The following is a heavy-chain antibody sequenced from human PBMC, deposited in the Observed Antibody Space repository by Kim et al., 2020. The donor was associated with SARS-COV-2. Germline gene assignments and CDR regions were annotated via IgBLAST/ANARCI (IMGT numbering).Heavy chain of an antibody. Sequence: SETLSLTCTVSGGSISSYYCSWIRQPPGKGLEWIGYIYYGGSTNCNPSLKSRVTISVDTSKNQFSLKLSSVTAADTAVYYCARAQSRDYGSGNVWWFDPCGQGTLVTVSS. CDR1: GGSISSYY. CDR3: ARAQSRDYGSGNVWWFDP. J-gene: IGHJ5*02. CDR2: IYYGGST. D-gene: IGHD3-10*01. V-gene: IGHV4-59*01.